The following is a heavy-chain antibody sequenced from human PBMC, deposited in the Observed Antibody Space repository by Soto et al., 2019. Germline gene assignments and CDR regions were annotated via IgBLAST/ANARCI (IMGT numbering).Heavy chain of an antibody. V-gene: IGHV4-34*01. J-gene: IGHJ5*02. Sequence: SDTLSLTCAVYCGSFRGYYWSWIRQPPGKGLGWIGEINHSGSTNYNPSLKSRVTISVDTTNNHVSLILNSVTAADTAVYYCARVGPWVPYYYDSSPYTFENWFDPWGQGTLVTVSS. D-gene: IGHD3-22*01. CDR1: CGSFRGYY. CDR3: ARVGPWVPYYYDSSPYTFENWFDP. CDR2: INHSGST.